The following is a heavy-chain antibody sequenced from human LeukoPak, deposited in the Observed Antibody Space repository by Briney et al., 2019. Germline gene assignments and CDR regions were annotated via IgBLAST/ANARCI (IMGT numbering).Heavy chain of an antibody. J-gene: IGHJ4*02. CDR2: INTNTGNP. Sequence: ASVKVSCKASGYTFTSYAMNWVRQAPGQGLEWMGWINTNTGNPTYAQGFTGRFVFSLDTSVSTAYLQISSLKAEDTTVYYCARASSYCSSTSCYTGGVDYWAREPWSPSPQ. V-gene: IGHV7-4-1*02. CDR3: ARASSYCSSTSCYTGGVDY. CDR1: GYTFTSYA. D-gene: IGHD2-2*02.